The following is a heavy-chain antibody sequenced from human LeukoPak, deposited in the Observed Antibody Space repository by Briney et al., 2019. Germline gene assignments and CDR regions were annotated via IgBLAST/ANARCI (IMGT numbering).Heavy chain of an antibody. CDR2: IYYSGST. CDR1: GDSISSSSYY. D-gene: IGHD1-26*01. Sequence: PSETLSLTCTVSGDSISSSSYYWGWIRQPPGKGLEWLGSIYYSGSTYYNPSLKSRVTISVDTSKNQFSLKLSSVTAADTAVYYCARGGVGATSGAVYSDLWGRGTLVTVSS. V-gene: IGHV4-39*01. J-gene: IGHJ2*01. CDR3: ARGGVGATSGAVYSDL.